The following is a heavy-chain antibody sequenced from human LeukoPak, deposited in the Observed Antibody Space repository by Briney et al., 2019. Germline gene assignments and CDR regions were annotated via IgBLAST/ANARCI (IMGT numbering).Heavy chain of an antibody. Sequence: SGPTLVKPTQTLTLTCTFSGFSLSTSGVGVGWIRQPPGKALEWLALIYWNDDKRYSPSLKSRLTITKDTSKNQVVLTMTNMDPVDTATYYCAHSPPGDFWGGYYSYYYMDVWGKGTTVTVSS. J-gene: IGHJ6*03. CDR2: IYWNDDK. V-gene: IGHV2-5*01. CDR1: GFSLSTSGVG. D-gene: IGHD3-3*01. CDR3: AHSPPGDFWGGYYSYYYMDV.